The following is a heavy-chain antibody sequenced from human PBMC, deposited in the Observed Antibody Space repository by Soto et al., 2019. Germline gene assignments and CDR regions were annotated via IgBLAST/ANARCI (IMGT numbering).Heavy chain of an antibody. CDR2: INHSGST. D-gene: IGHD3-10*01. V-gene: IGHV4-34*01. Sequence: QVQLQQWGAGLLKPSETLSLTCAVYGGSFSGYYWSWIRQPPGKGLEWIGEINHSGSTNYNPSLNSRITISVDTSNNQFSLKLSSVTAADTAVYYCARYRTIYGSGSYYTNWFDPWGQGTLVTVSS. J-gene: IGHJ5*02. CDR1: GGSFSGYY. CDR3: ARYRTIYGSGSYYTNWFDP.